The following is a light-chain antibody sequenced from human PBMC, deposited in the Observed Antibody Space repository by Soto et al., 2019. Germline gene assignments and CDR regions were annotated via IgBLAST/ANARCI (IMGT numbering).Light chain of an antibody. CDR3: QQYDTYYT. V-gene: IGKV1-5*01. CDR1: QTISNG. J-gene: IGKJ2*01. Sequence: DIQMTRYPSTLSASVGDRVTITFRASQTISNGLAWYQQKPGKAPTLLIYEVSRLESGVPSRFSGSGSGTDFTLTINSLQPEDFATYYCQQYDTYYTFGQGTKVDIK. CDR2: EVS.